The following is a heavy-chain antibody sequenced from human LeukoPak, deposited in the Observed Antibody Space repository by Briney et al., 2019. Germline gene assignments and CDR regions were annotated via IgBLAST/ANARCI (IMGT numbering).Heavy chain of an antibody. J-gene: IGHJ4*02. CDR1: GSTFSSYS. V-gene: IGHV3-21*01. CDR2: ISSSSSYI. CDR3: ARVSVVAGNDY. Sequence: GGSLRLSCAASGSTFSSYSMNWVRQAPGKGLEWVSSISSSSSYIYYADSVKGRFTISRDNAKNSLYLQMNSLRAEDTAVYYCARVSVVAGNDYWGQGTLVTVSS. D-gene: IGHD6-19*01.